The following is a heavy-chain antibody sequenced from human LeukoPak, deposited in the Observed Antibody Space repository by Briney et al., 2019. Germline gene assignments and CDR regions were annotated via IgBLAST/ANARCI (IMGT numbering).Heavy chain of an antibody. D-gene: IGHD5-18*01. V-gene: IGHV3-74*01. Sequence: PGGSLRLSCSASGFTLSNYWVHWVRHPPGKGKVWVSRIKSDASSTTYADSVKGRYTISRDNAKNTLYPQMNSLRAEDTAVYYCARATAMDYAHYYYYYYMDVWGKGTTVTVSS. CDR3: ARATAMDYAHYYYYYYMDV. CDR2: IKSDASST. CDR1: GFTLSNYW. J-gene: IGHJ6*03.